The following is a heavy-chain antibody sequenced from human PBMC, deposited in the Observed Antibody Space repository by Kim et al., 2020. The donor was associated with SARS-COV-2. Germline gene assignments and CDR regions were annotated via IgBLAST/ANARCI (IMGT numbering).Heavy chain of an antibody. CDR1: RYIFTNYV. V-gene: IGHV1-18*01. CDR3: ARDLKGGAPAADAFDI. J-gene: IGHJ3*02. D-gene: IGHD1-26*01. Sequence: ASVKVSCKASRYIFTNYVISWVRQAPGQGLEWMGWIGVYNGNTNYAQKFQGRVTITTDTSTSTAYLELRSLRSDDTALYYCARDLKGGAPAADAFDIWGQ. CDR2: IGVYNGNT.